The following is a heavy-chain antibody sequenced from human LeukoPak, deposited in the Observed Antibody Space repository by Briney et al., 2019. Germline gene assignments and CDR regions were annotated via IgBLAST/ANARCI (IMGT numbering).Heavy chain of an antibody. J-gene: IGHJ6*02. V-gene: IGHV4-59*01. CDR2: IYYSGST. D-gene: IGHD2-15*01. CDR1: GGSISSYY. Sequence: SETLSLTCTVSGGSISSYYWSWIRQPPGKGPEWIGYIYYSGSTNYNPSLKSRVTISVDTSKNQFSLKLSSVTAADTAVYYCARRYRSGGSCLRNYYGMDVWGQGTTVTVSS. CDR3: ARRYRSGGSCLRNYYGMDV.